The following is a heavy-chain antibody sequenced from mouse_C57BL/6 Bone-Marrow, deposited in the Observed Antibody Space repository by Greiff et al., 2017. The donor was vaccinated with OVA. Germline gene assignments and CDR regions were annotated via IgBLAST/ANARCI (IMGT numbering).Heavy chain of an antibody. Sequence: VQLQQSGPELVKPGASVKMSCKASGYTFTDYNMHWVKQSHGKSLEWIGYINPNNGGTSYNQKFKGKATLTVNKSSSTAYMELRSLTAEESAVYYCARETRYYADDDWYFDVWGTGTTVTVSS. V-gene: IGHV1-22*01. CDR2: INPNNGGT. J-gene: IGHJ1*03. D-gene: IGHD2-2*01. CDR1: GYTFTDYN. CDR3: ARETRYYADDDWYFDV.